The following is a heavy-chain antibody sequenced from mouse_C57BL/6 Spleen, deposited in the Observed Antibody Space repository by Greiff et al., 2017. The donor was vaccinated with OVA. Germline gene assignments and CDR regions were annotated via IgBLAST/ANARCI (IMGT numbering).Heavy chain of an antibody. CDR2: ISYDGSN. J-gene: IGHJ3*01. Sequence: EVQLVESGPGLVKPSQSLSLTCSVTGYSITSGYYWNWIRQFPGNKLEWMGYISYDGSNNYNPSLKKRISITRDTSKNQFFLKLNSVTTEDTATYYCARDSAWFAYWGQGTLVTVSA. V-gene: IGHV3-6*01. CDR3: ARDSAWFAY. CDR1: GYSITSGYY.